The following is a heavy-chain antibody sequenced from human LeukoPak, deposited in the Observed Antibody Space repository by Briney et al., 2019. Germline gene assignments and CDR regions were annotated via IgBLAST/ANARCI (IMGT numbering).Heavy chain of an antibody. CDR3: ARDGANYAFDI. CDR2: INPGGGYT. Sequence: ALVKVSCKASGYTFTRHFIHWVRQAPGQGLEWMGIINPGGGYTRFAQKFQGRVTMSTDTSTSTVYMELSSLRSEDTAVYYCARDGANYAFDICGQGTMVTVSS. D-gene: IGHD4/OR15-4a*01. V-gene: IGHV1-46*01. J-gene: IGHJ3*02. CDR1: GYTFTRHF.